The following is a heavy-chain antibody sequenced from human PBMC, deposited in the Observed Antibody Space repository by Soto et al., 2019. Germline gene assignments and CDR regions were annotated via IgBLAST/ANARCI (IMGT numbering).Heavy chain of an antibody. J-gene: IGHJ4*02. V-gene: IGHV3-30*18. Sequence: QVQLVESGGGVVQPGGSLRLSCAASGFTFSSHGMHWVRQAPGKGLEWVAVISYDGSTKNYADSVKGRFTISRDNSKNTLYLQVNSLRTEDTAVYYCAKDSSVAALAWGQGTLVTVSS. CDR1: GFTFSSHG. CDR2: ISYDGSTK. D-gene: IGHD6-6*01. CDR3: AKDSSVAALA.